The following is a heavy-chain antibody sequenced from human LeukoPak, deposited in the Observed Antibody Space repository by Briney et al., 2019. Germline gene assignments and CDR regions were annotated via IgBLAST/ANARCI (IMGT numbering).Heavy chain of an antibody. CDR3: ANSANYGGNSGYFDY. V-gene: IGHV4-39*01. CDR1: GGSISSSSYY. CDR2: IYYSGNT. Sequence: SETLSLTCTVSGGSISSSSYYWGWIRQPPGKGLEWIGSIYYSGNTYYNPSLKSRVTISIDTSKNQFSLKLSSVTAADTAVYYCANSANYGGNSGYFDYRGQGTLVTVCS. D-gene: IGHD4-23*01. J-gene: IGHJ4*03.